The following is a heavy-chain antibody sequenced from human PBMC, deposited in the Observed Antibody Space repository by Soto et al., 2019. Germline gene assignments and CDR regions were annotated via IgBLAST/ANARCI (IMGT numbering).Heavy chain of an antibody. J-gene: IGHJ4*02. CDR3: VTNTGYSSSWYEDY. D-gene: IGHD6-13*01. CDR1: GFTFSSYA. CDR2: ISGSGGST. Sequence: EVQLLESGGGLVQPGGSLRLSCAASGFTFSSYAMSWVRQAPGKGLEWVSAISGSGGSTYYADSVKGRFTISRDNSKNTLYLQMNSLRAEDTAVYYCVTNTGYSSSWYEDYWGQGTLVTVSS. V-gene: IGHV3-23*01.